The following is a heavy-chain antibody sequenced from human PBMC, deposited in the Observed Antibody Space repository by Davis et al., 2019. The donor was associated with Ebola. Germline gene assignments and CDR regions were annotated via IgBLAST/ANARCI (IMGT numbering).Heavy chain of an antibody. J-gene: IGHJ6*04. V-gene: IGHV3-21*01. D-gene: IGHD1-26*01. CDR3: ARDYGVGGSYSTYYYYYGMDV. Sequence: PGGSLRLSCAASGFTFRSYSMNWVRQAPGNGLEWVSSISSSSSYIYYADSVKGRFTISRDNAKNSLYLQMNSLRAEDTAVYYCARDYGVGGSYSTYYYYYGMDVWGKGTTVTVSS. CDR2: ISSSSSYI. CDR1: GFTFRSYS.